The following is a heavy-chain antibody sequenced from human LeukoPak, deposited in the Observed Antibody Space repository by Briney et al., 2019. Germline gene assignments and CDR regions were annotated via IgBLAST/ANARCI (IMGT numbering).Heavy chain of an antibody. Sequence: GGSLRLSCAASGFTVSSYSVNWVRQTPGKGLEWVSSISSSSSYIYYADSVKGRFTISRDNAKNSLYLQMNSLRAEDTAVYYCARDSRAASYYDFWSGYSGFDYWGQGTLVTVSS. J-gene: IGHJ4*02. CDR1: GFTVSSYS. CDR3: ARDSRAASYYDFWSGYSGFDY. CDR2: ISSSSSYI. V-gene: IGHV3-21*01. D-gene: IGHD3-3*01.